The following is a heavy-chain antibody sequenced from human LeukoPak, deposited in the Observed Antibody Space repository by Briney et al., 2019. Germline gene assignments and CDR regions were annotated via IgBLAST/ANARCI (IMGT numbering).Heavy chain of an antibody. CDR1: GFTFSSYS. CDR3: ARDGLPMVNYYYGMDV. D-gene: IGHD5-18*01. CDR2: ISSSSSYI. Sequence: GGSLRLSCAASGFTFSSYSMNWVRQAPGKGLEWVSSISSSSSYIYYADSVKGRFTISRDNAKNSLYLQMNSLRAEDTAVYYCARDGLPMVNYYYGMDVWGQGTTVTVSS. J-gene: IGHJ6*02. V-gene: IGHV3-21*01.